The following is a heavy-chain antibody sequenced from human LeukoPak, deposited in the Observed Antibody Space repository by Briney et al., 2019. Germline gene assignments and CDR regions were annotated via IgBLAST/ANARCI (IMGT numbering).Heavy chain of an antibody. Sequence: SETLSLTCTVSGGSMKNYYWIWIRQSPGKGLEWIGYIYYSGSTNYNPSLKSRVTISADTSKNQFSLKLSSVTAADTAVYYCARAGYCSSTSCQWVPLVWGQGTTVTVSS. CDR3: ARAGYCSSTSCQWVPLV. V-gene: IGHV4-59*01. CDR1: GGSMKNYY. CDR2: IYYSGST. J-gene: IGHJ6*02. D-gene: IGHD2-2*03.